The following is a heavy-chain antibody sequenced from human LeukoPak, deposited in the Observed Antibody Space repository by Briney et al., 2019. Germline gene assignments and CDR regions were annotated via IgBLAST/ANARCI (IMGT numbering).Heavy chain of an antibody. V-gene: IGHV1-69*13. CDR3: ARDIASGSGKYYFDY. Sequence: SVKVSCKASGYTFTSYYMHWVRQAPGQGLEWMGGIIPIFGTANYAQKFQGRVTITADESTSTAYMELSSLRSEDTAVYYCARDIASGSGKYYFDYWGQGTLVTVSS. CDR1: GYTFTSYY. J-gene: IGHJ4*02. CDR2: IIPIFGTA. D-gene: IGHD3-10*01.